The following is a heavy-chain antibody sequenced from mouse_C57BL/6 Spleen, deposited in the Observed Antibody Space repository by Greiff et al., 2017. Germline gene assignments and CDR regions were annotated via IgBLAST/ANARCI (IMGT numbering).Heavy chain of an antibody. V-gene: IGHV6-3*01. CDR2: IRLKSDNYAT. CDR3: TVYGTPFAY. Sequence: EVKLMESGGGLVQPGGSMKLSCVASGFTFSNYWMNWVRQSPEKGLEWVAQIRLKSDNYATHYAESVKGRFTISRDDSKSSVYLQMNNLRAEDTGIYYCTVYGTPFAYWGQGTLVTVSA. D-gene: IGHD1-1*01. J-gene: IGHJ3*01. CDR1: GFTFSNYW.